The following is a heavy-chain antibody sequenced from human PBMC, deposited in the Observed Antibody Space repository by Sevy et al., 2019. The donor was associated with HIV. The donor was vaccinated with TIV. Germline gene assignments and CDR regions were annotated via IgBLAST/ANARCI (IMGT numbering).Heavy chain of an antibody. J-gene: IGHJ5*02. CDR1: GFTFSSYA. CDR2: ISGSGVST. V-gene: IGHV3-23*01. Sequence: GGSLRLSCAASGFTFSSYAMSWVRQAPGKGLEWVSVISGSGVSTYYADSVKGRFTISRDNSKNTLYLQMNSLRTEDTALYYCTRAATRGTTFNWFDPWGQGALVTVSS. CDR3: TRAATRGTTFNWFDP. D-gene: IGHD6-25*01.